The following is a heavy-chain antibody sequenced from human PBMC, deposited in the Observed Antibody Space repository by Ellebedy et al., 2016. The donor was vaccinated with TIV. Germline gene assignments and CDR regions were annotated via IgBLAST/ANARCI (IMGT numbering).Heavy chain of an antibody. CDR2: IYSGGST. D-gene: IGHD6-19*01. J-gene: IGHJ4*02. Sequence: PGGSLRLSCAASGFTASSNYMSWVRQAPGKGLEWVSVIYSGGSTYYGDYAKDRFTISRDNSKNTVYLQIDSLRAEDTAVYYCARNRDSSGWYADFWGQGTLVTVSS. CDR3: ARNRDSSGWYADF. CDR1: GFTASSNY. V-gene: IGHV3-66*01.